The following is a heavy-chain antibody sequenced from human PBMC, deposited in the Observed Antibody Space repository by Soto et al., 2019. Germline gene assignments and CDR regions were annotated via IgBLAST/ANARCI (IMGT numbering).Heavy chain of an antibody. J-gene: IGHJ3*02. CDR2: ILVDGRT. Sequence: GGSLRLSCAASGFICSSYDMSWVRQAPGKGLEWVSTILVDGRTFYVDSVKGRFTTSRDSSQNTVYLQMNSLTAGDTALYYCAKATATGGGAFDICGHGTMVTVSS. CDR3: AKATATGGGAFDI. D-gene: IGHD2-8*02. CDR1: GFICSSYD. V-gene: IGHV3-23*01.